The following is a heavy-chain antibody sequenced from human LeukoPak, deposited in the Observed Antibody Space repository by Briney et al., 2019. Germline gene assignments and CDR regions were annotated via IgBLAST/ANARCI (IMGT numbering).Heavy chain of an antibody. Sequence: ASVKVSCKASGYTFTGYYMHWVRQAPGQGLEWMGWINPNSGGTNYAQKFQGRVTMTRDTSISTAYMELSRLRSDDTAVYYCARGGTRTGLDSGDGFDIWGQGTMVTVSS. D-gene: IGHD3/OR15-3a*01. CDR2: INPNSGGT. CDR1: GYTFTGYY. CDR3: ARGGTRTGLDSGDGFDI. V-gene: IGHV1-2*02. J-gene: IGHJ3*02.